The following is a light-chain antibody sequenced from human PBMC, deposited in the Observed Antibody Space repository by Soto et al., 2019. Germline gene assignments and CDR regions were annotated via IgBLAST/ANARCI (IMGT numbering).Light chain of an antibody. CDR2: GAS. Sequence: EIALTQAPGTLSLFPGERDTLACRASQSLTTRYLAWYQQKPGQAPRLLIYGASSWATGIPDRFSGSGSGTDFTLTISRLEPEDFALYYCQQYGTSPTFGQGTRLEIK. V-gene: IGKV3-20*01. CDR3: QQYGTSPT. CDR1: QSLTTRY. J-gene: IGKJ5*01.